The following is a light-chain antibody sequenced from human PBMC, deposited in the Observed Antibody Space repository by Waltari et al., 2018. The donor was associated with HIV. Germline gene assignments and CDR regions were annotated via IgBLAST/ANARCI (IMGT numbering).Light chain of an antibody. V-gene: IGLV2-23*02. CDR2: DVN. CDR1: VSHVGSYDL. Sequence: QSALTQPASVSGSPGQSITLSCPGTVSHVGSYDLASWYQPFPGKAPKRLLYDVNERPSGVSPRYSGSKSGNTASLVISGLQSEDEADYYCCSYAGSGTFVVFGGGTRLTV. CDR3: CSYAGSGTFVV. J-gene: IGLJ3*02.